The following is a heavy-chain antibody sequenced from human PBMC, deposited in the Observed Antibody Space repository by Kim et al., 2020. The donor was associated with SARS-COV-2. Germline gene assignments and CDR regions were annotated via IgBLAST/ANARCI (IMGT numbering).Heavy chain of an antibody. Sequence: SETLSLTCTVSGGSISSYYWSWIRQPPGKGLEWIGYIYYSGSTNYNPSLKSRVTISVDTSKNQFSLKLSSVTAADTAVYYCARGVTTVAGTGGDYYYYGMDVWGQGTTVTVSS. CDR3: ARGVTTVAGTGGDYYYYGMDV. CDR2: IYYSGST. J-gene: IGHJ6*02. CDR1: GGSISSYY. D-gene: IGHD6-19*01. V-gene: IGHV4-59*01.